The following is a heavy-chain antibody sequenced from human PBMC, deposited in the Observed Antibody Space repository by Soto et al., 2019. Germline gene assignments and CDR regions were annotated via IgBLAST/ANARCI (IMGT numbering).Heavy chain of an antibody. D-gene: IGHD1-26*01. CDR1: GYTFCNYG. CDR3: AREYRFSGSWPQFDY. CDR2: ISLIIDTA. V-gene: IGHV1-69*01. J-gene: IGHJ4*02. Sequence: ASVKVSCKTSGYTFCNYGISWRRLAPGQGLEWMGGISLIIDTANYAQKFQGRVTITADESTSTAYMELSSLRSEDTAVYYCAREYRFSGSWPQFDYWGQGTLVTVSS.